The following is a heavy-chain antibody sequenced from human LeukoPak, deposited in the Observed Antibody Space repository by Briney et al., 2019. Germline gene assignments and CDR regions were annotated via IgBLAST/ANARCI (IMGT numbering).Heavy chain of an antibody. Sequence: GGSLRLSCAASGFTFSSYAMSWVRQALGKGLEWVSAISGSGGSTYYADSVKGRFTISRDNSKNTLYLQRNSLRAEDTAVYYCAKAPIAVAGTVYFDYWGQGTLVTVSS. V-gene: IGHV3-23*01. CDR3: AKAPIAVAGTVYFDY. D-gene: IGHD6-19*01. CDR1: GFTFSSYA. J-gene: IGHJ4*02. CDR2: ISGSGGST.